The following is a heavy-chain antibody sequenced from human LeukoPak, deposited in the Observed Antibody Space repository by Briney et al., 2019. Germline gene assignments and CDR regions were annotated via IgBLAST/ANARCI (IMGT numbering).Heavy chain of an antibody. J-gene: IGHJ4*02. Sequence: GGSLRLSCAASGFTFSSYAMSRVRQAPGKGLEWVSVISGSGGTTFYADSVKGRFTISRDNSKNTLYLQMNSLRAEDTAVYYCAKVQQFYFDYWGQGTLVTVSS. CDR2: ISGSGGTT. CDR1: GFTFSSYA. V-gene: IGHV3-23*01. D-gene: IGHD4-11*01. CDR3: AKVQQFYFDY.